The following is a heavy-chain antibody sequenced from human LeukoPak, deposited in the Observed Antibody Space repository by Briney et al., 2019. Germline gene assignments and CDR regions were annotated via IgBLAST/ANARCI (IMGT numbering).Heavy chain of an antibody. D-gene: IGHD3/OR15-3a*01. J-gene: IGHJ4*02. CDR1: GSSISTYY. CDR2: ICSSGST. Sequence: ASETLSLTCTVSGSSISTYYWSWIRQPPGKGLEWIGYICSSGSTNYNPSLKSRVTISVDTSKNQFSLNLSSVTAADTAVYYCARGKFGPPGFWGQGTLVTVSS. V-gene: IGHV4-59*01. CDR3: ARGKFGPPGF.